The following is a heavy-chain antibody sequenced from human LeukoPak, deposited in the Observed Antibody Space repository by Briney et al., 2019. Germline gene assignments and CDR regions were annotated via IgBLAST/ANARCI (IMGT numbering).Heavy chain of an antibody. J-gene: IGHJ4*02. CDR1: GFTLSSYW. D-gene: IGHD6-13*01. CDR3: ARDIAPAGLFFDY. CDR2: IKYDGSEK. V-gene: IGHV3-7*01. Sequence: PGGSLRLSCAASGFTLSSYWMSWVRQAPGKGLEWVANIKYDGSEKDYVDSVKGRFTISRDNAKNSLHLQMNSLRAEDTAVYYCARDIAPAGLFFDYWGQGTLVTVSS.